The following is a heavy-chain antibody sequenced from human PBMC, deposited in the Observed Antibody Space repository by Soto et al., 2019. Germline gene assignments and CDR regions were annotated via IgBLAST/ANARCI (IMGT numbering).Heavy chain of an antibody. CDR1: GGSISRYY. CDR3: ARPRATPVGYRYSGWDNCLDP. V-gene: IGHV4-59*01. D-gene: IGHD5-18*01. J-gene: IGHJ5*02. CDR2: IYYSGSN. Sequence: SETLSLTCTVSGGSISRYYWSWIRQPPGKGLEWIGYIYYSGSNNYNPSLKSRVTISADTPKIQFSLKVRSATAADTAVYYCARPRATPVGYRYSGWDNCLDPRGKATLVTLAS.